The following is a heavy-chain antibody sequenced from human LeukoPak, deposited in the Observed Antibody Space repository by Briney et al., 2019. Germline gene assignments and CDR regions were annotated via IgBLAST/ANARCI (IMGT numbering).Heavy chain of an antibody. CDR1: GFTFTSSA. J-gene: IGHJ6*02. D-gene: IGHD3-9*01. CDR3: AAAANILTGYYSGMDV. V-gene: IGHV1-58*02. Sequence: SVKVSCKASGFTFTSSAMQWVRQARGQRLEWIGWIVVGSGNTNYAQKFQERVTITRDMSTSTAYMELSSLRSEDTAVYYWAAAANILTGYYSGMDVWGQGTTVTVSS. CDR2: IVVGSGNT.